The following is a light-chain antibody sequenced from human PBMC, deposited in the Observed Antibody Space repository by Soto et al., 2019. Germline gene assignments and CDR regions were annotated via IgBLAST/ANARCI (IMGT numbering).Light chain of an antibody. CDR2: CSE. V-gene: IGLV1-44*01. CDR1: SSNIESKP. Sequence: LLTQPPPASRTPGQRVTFHYSGCSSNIESKPVTWYQHLPGTAPKLLIYCSEQRPSGVPDRFSGSKSGTSASLAISGLQSEDEADYYCAAWDDSLNGYVFGTGTKVTVL. CDR3: AAWDDSLNGYV. J-gene: IGLJ1*01.